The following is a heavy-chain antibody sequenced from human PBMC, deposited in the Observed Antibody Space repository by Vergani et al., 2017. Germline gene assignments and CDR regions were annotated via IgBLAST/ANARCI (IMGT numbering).Heavy chain of an antibody. V-gene: IGHV4-34*02. CDR1: GESFSSFY. Sequence: QVQLQQWGAGVVKPSGTLSLTCAVFGESFSSFYWSWIRQPPGKGLEWIGEINNDGHTNYNPSLESRVTVSRDTAKNQFSLNLMSVTAADTAVYYCARDSWTSELRGVYWFDTWGQGTLVSVSS. CDR2: INNDGHT. J-gene: IGHJ5*02. D-gene: IGHD3-10*01. CDR3: ARDSWTSELRGVYWFDT.